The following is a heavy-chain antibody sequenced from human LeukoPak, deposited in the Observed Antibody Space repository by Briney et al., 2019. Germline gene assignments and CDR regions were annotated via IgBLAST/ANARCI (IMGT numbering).Heavy chain of an antibody. V-gene: IGHV3-73*01. D-gene: IGHD4-17*01. Sequence: PGGSLRLSCAASGFTFSGSAMHWVRQASGKGLEWVGRIRSKANSYATAYAASVKGRFTISRDNSKNTLYLQMNSLRAEDTAVYYCAKYPLWQDTVTMFLRAFDIWGQGTMVTVSS. J-gene: IGHJ3*02. CDR2: IRSKANSYAT. CDR1: GFTFSGSA. CDR3: AKYPLWQDTVTMFLRAFDI.